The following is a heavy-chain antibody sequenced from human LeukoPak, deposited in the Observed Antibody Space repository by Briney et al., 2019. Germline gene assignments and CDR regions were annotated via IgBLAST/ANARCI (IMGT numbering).Heavy chain of an antibody. V-gene: IGHV4-59*12. CDR2: IYYSGST. J-gene: IGHJ5*02. CDR1: GGSISSYY. CDR3: ARDRAAAGARWFDP. D-gene: IGHD6-13*01. Sequence: SETPSLTCTVSGGSISSYYWSWIRQPPGKGLEWIGYIYYSGSTNYNPSLKSRVTISVDRSKNQFSLKLSSVTAADTAVYYCARDRAAAGARWFDPWGQGTLVTVSS.